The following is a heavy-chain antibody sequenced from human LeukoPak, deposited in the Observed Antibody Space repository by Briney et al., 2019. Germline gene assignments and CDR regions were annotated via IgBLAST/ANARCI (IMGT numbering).Heavy chain of an antibody. Sequence: GGSLRLSCAASGFTFSSYGMHWVRQAPGKGLEGVAVISYDGTYKYYADSVKGRFTISRDNSKSTLYLQMNSLRAEDTAVYYCAKSGQNYYGSVWGQGTQVTVSS. D-gene: IGHD3-10*01. V-gene: IGHV3-30*18. CDR3: AKSGQNYYGSV. CDR2: ISYDGTYK. J-gene: IGHJ4*02. CDR1: GFTFSSYG.